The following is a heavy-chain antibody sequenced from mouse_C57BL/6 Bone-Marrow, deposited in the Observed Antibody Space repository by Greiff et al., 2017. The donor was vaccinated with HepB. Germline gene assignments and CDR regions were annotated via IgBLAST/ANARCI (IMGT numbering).Heavy chain of an antibody. CDR3: ATAYPWFAY. Sequence: QVQLQQPGAELVKPGASVKLSCKASGYTFTSYWITWVKQRPEKGLEWVAYISPGSGSTNYNETFKSKPTLTVDTASSTAYLQLSSLTSEDSAVYYCATAYPWFAYWGKGLWSLSLQ. CDR2: ISPGSGST. D-gene: IGHD5-5*01. V-gene: IGHV1-55*01. J-gene: IGHJ3*01. CDR1: GYTFTSYW.